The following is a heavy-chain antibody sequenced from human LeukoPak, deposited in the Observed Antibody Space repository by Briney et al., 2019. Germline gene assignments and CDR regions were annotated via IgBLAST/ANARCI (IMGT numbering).Heavy chain of an antibody. CDR2: IYYSGST. Sequence: SETLSLTCTVSGGSISSYYWSWIRQPPGKGLEWIGYIYYSGSTNYNPSLKSRVTISVDTSKNQFSLKLSSVTAADTAVYYCASSMVRGVMEVVFDYWGQGTLVTVSS. CDR1: GGSISSYY. D-gene: IGHD3-10*01. J-gene: IGHJ4*02. V-gene: IGHV4-59*08. CDR3: ASSMVRGVMEVVFDY.